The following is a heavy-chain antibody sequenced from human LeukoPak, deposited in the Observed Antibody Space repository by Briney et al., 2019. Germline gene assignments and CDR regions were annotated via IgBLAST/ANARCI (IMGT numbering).Heavy chain of an antibody. Sequence: GRSLTLSCAASGFTFSSFGMHWVRQAPGKGLEWVAVIWYDASNKYYADSVKGRFTVSRDNSKNTLYLQMNSLRDDDTAVYYCVRGVGVSRFNYLDSWGQGTLVIVSS. J-gene: IGHJ4*02. CDR3: VRGVGVSRFNYLDS. CDR2: IWYDASNK. CDR1: GFTFSSFG. D-gene: IGHD6-13*01. V-gene: IGHV3-33*01.